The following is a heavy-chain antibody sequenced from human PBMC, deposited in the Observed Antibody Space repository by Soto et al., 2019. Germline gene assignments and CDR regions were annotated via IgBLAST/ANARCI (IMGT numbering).Heavy chain of an antibody. J-gene: IGHJ4*02. CDR3: ARNHYRSVSESLGTVSGFDS. V-gene: IGHV4-4*02. CDR2: VYHTERS. D-gene: IGHD3-16*01. CDR1: GGSIKTDNW. Sequence: QVQLKESGPGLVKPSGTLSLSCAVSGGSIKTDNWWSWVRQSPGKGLEWIGEVYHTERSNYNPALQGRVSISVDTSENQFSLHLISVTAADTGVYFCARNHYRSVSESLGTVSGFDSWGQGTLVTVSS.